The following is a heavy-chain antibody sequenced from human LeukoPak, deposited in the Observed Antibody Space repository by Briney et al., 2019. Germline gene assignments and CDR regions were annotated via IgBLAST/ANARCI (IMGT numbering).Heavy chain of an antibody. V-gene: IGHV1-2*02. J-gene: IGHJ4*02. CDR2: INPNSGGT. Sequence: ASVKVSCKASGYTFTGYYMHWVRQAPGQGLEWMGWINPNSGGTNYAQKFQGRVTMTRDTSISTAYMELSRLRSDDTAVYYCARGGSGLLWFGELLQTYYFDYWGQGTLVTVSS. D-gene: IGHD3-10*01. CDR1: GYTFTGYY. CDR3: ARGGSGLLWFGELLQTYYFDY.